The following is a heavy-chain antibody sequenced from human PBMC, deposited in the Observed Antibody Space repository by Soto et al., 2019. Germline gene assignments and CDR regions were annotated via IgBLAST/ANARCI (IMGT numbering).Heavy chain of an antibody. D-gene: IGHD3-16*01. CDR3: ARGMDRKIGLFDL. V-gene: IGHV4-59*11. J-gene: IGHJ5*02. Sequence: QVQLQEAGPGLVKPSETLSITCNVSGGSMGGLYWGWIRQSPLKGLEWIGYVYSNGATNYNPSFKGRVTLSVDTSKNQFSLKLTSVTAADTAVYYCARGMDRKIGLFDLWGPGNLITVAS. CDR2: VYSNGAT. CDR1: GGSMGGLY.